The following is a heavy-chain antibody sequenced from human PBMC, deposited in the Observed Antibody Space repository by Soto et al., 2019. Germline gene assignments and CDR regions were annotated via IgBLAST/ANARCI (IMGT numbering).Heavy chain of an antibody. D-gene: IGHD3-10*01. J-gene: IGHJ6*03. CDR2: ISGSGGST. CDR1: GFTFSSYA. Sequence: GGSLRLSCAASGFTFSSYAMSWVRQAPGKGLEWVSAISGSGGSTYYADSVKGRFTISRDNSKNTLYLQMNSLRAEDMAVYYWAKFASGSGSYYNVAFSGYYYMDVWGKGTTVTVSS. CDR3: AKFASGSGSYYNVAFSGYYYMDV. V-gene: IGHV3-23*01.